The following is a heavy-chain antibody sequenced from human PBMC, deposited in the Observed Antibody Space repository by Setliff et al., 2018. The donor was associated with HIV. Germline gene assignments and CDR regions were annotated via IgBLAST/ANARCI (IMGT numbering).Heavy chain of an antibody. J-gene: IGHJ4*02. CDR3: ARDPPGYGDSNDY. CDR2: IYYTGST. CDR1: GGSVGSGSYY. V-gene: IGHV4-61*01. D-gene: IGHD4-17*01. Sequence: SETLSLTCTVSGGSVGSGSYYWSWVRQPPGKGLEWIGYIYYTGSTNYNPSLKSRLTISVDTSKNKFSLKLRSVTAADTAVYYCARDPPGYGDSNDYWGQGTLVTVSS.